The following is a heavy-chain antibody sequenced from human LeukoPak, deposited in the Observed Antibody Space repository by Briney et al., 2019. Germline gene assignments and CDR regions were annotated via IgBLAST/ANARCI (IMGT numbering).Heavy chain of an antibody. CDR1: GFTFSSYA. J-gene: IGHJ4*02. D-gene: IGHD6-13*01. V-gene: IGHV3-23*01. Sequence: GGSLRLSCAASGFTFSSYAMSWVRQAPGKGLEWVSAISGSGGSTYYADSVKGRFTISRDNAKNSLYLQMNSLGAEDTALYYCVKVTAAGFVDHWGQGTLVTVSS. CDR2: ISGSGGST. CDR3: VKVTAAGFVDH.